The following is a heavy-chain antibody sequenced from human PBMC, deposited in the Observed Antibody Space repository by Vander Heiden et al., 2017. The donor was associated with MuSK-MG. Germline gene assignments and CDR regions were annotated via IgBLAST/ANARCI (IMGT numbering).Heavy chain of an antibody. Sequence: QVQLVQSGAEVKKPGSSVKVSCKASGGTFSSYAMSGVRQAPGQGLEWVGRIIPILDIANYTQKFQGRVTITADKSTSTAYMELSSLRSEDTAVYYCAGAGLFCSGGSCYSGGYFDYWGQGTLVTVSS. V-gene: IGHV1-69*04. CDR3: AGAGLFCSGGSCYSGGYFDY. J-gene: IGHJ4*02. D-gene: IGHD2-15*01. CDR1: GGTFSSYA. CDR2: IIPILDIA.